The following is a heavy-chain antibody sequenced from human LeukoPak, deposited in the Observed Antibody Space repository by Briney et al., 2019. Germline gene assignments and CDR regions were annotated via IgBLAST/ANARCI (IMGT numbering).Heavy chain of an antibody. CDR3: ARVAYSGSFSFDY. J-gene: IGHJ4*02. V-gene: IGHV1-18*01. CDR2: INPYNGNT. CDR1: GYTFTSYE. D-gene: IGHD1-26*01. Sequence: ASAKVSFKASGYTFTSYEISWVRQAPGQGLEWMGWINPYNGNTNYAQSLQGRVTMTTDTSTSTAYMDLRSLRSDDTAVYYCARVAYSGSFSFDYWGQGSLVTVSS.